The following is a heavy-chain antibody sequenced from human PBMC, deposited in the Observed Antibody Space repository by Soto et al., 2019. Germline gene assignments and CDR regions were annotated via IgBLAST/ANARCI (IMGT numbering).Heavy chain of an antibody. J-gene: IGHJ4*02. CDR3: ARGEWLAKQYYFDY. D-gene: IGHD3-16*01. Sequence: SETLSLTCTVSGGSISSSSYYWGGIRQPPGKGLEWIGRIYYSGSTYYNPSLKSRVTISVNTSKNKFSLKLSFVTAADTAVYFCARGEWLAKQYYFDYWGQGTLVTVSS. V-gene: IGHV4-39*01. CDR2: IYYSGST. CDR1: GGSISSSSYY.